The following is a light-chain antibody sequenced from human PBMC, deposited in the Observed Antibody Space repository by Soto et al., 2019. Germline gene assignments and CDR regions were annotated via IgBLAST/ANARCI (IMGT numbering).Light chain of an antibody. Sequence: EIVLTQSPGSLSLSPGQRATLSCRASQSVDTTFFAWYQKKPGQAPRLLIYGASKRATGIPDRFSGSGSGTDFTLIISRLEHEDVAVYYCQHYRSSVTFGQGTKVEIK. J-gene: IGKJ1*01. CDR3: QHYRSSVT. CDR1: QSVDTTF. CDR2: GAS. V-gene: IGKV3-20*01.